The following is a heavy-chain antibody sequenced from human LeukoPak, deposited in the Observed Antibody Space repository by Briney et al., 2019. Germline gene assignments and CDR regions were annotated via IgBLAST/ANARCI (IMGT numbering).Heavy chain of an antibody. CDR1: GYTFTSYA. D-gene: IGHD2-15*01. CDR2: INAGNGNT. V-gene: IGHV1-3*01. Sequence: ASVKVSCKASGYTFTSYAMHWVRQAPGQRLEWMGWINAGNGNTKYSQKFQGRVTITRDTSASTAYMELSSLRSEDTAVYYCARDKIGCSGGSCYPTGMDVWGQGTTVTDSS. CDR3: ARDKIGCSGGSCYPTGMDV. J-gene: IGHJ6*02.